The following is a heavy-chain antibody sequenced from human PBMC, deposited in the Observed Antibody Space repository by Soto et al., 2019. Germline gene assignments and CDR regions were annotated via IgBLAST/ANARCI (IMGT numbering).Heavy chain of an antibody. CDR1: GFTFSNYA. CDR2: ISDDGSNK. CDR3: ARERSGHYPIDC. D-gene: IGHD1-26*01. Sequence: GGSLRLSCEASGFTFSNYAMHWVRQAPGTGLEWVAVISDDGSNKYYADSVKGRFAISRDNSKNTLNLQMNSLRADDTALYYCARERSGHYPIDCWGQGTLVTV. V-gene: IGHV3-30*09. J-gene: IGHJ4*02.